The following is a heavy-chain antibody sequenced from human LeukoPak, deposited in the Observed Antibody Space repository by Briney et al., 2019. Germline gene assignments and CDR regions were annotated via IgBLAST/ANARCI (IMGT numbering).Heavy chain of an antibody. V-gene: IGHV4-61*02. CDR3: ARGEILRNWFDP. D-gene: IGHD3-10*01. J-gene: IGHJ5*02. Sequence: SETLSLTCTVSGGSISSSSYYWSWIRQPAGKGLEWIGRIYTSGSTNYNPSLKSRVTISVDTSKNQFSLKLSSVTAADTAVYYCARGEILRNWFDPWGQGTLVTVSS. CDR1: GGSISSSSYY. CDR2: IYTSGST.